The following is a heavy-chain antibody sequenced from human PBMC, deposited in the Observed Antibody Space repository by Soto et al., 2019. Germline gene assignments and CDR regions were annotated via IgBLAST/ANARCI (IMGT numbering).Heavy chain of an antibody. D-gene: IGHD2-21*02. Sequence: LVESGGALVYPGGSLRLSCIASGFSFSDYSMNWVRQAPGKGLQWVSYISSSSDKTYYADSVKGRFTVSRDNAKNALFLEMNSLRDDDTATYYCARLPKGSLVTAWRQGTRVTVSS. V-gene: IGHV3-48*02. CDR3: ARLPKGSLVTA. CDR1: GFSFSDYS. CDR2: ISSSSDKT. J-gene: IGHJ4*02.